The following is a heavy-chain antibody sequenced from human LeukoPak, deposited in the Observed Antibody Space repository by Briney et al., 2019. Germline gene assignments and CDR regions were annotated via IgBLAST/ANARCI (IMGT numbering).Heavy chain of an antibody. CDR3: AKDPMYYYDSSGYFDY. CDR1: GFTFSSYA. V-gene: IGHV3-23*01. D-gene: IGHD3-22*01. CDR2: ISGSGGST. J-gene: IGHJ4*02. Sequence: GGSLRLSCAASGFTFSSYAMSWVRQAPGKGLEWVSAISGSGGSTYYADSVKGRFTISRDNSKNTLYLQMNSLRAEDTAVYYCAKDPMYYYDSSGYFDYWGQGTLVTVSS.